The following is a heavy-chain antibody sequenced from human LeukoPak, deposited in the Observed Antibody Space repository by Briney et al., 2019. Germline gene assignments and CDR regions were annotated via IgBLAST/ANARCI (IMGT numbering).Heavy chain of an antibody. D-gene: IGHD3-9*01. V-gene: IGHV4-34*01. CDR1: GGSFSDYY. CDR2: ISHSGST. CDR3: ARRRFYDLSTAYYLDY. Sequence: SETLSLTCAVHGGSFSDYYWSWIRQPPGKGLEWIGEISHSGSTNYSPSLKSRVTMSVDTSKNQFSLRLSSVTAADTAVYYCARRRFYDLSTAYYLDYWGQGPLVTVSS. J-gene: IGHJ4*01.